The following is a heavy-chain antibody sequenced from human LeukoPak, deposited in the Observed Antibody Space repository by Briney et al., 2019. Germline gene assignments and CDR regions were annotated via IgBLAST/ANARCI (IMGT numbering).Heavy chain of an antibody. Sequence: GRSLRLSCAASGFTFDDYAMHWVRQAPGKGLEWVSGISWNSGSIGYADSVKGRFTIYRDNAKNSLYLQMNSLRAEDTALYYCAKDNIGAVAGTGLNYWGQGTLVTVSS. V-gene: IGHV3-9*01. J-gene: IGHJ4*02. CDR2: ISWNSGSI. D-gene: IGHD6-19*01. CDR3: AKDNIGAVAGTGLNY. CDR1: GFTFDDYA.